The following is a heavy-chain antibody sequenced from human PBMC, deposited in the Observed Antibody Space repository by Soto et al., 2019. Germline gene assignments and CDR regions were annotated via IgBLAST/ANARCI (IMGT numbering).Heavy chain of an antibody. J-gene: IGHJ4*02. CDR2: IYPGDSDT. CDR3: ARQSKRYSYGYALSY. CDR1: GYSFTSYW. D-gene: IGHD5-18*01. V-gene: IGHV5-51*01. Sequence: PGESLKISCKGSGYSFTSYWIGWVRQMPGKGLEWMGIIYPGDSDTRYSPSFQGQVTISADKSISTAYLQWSSLKASDTAMYYCARQSKRYSYGYALSYWGQGTLLTVSS.